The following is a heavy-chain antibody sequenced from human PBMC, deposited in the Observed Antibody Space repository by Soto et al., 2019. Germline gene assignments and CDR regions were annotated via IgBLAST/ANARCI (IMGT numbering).Heavy chain of an antibody. D-gene: IGHD3-3*01. V-gene: IGHV3-23*01. J-gene: IGHJ4*02. CDR2: MSGSGDNA. CDR1: GLIFSSYA. Sequence: EVQLLESGGGLVQPGGSLRLSCAASGLIFSSYAMSWVRQAPGKGLEWVSAMSGSGDNAYYADSVKGRFTIARGNSKNLLTLQMKSLRAEDTAIYYCARFFAAGTRGYLDSWGQGTLVTVSS. CDR3: ARFFAAGTRGYLDS.